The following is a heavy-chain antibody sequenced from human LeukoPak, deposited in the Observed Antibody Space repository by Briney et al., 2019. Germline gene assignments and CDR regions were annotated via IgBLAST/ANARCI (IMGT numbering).Heavy chain of an antibody. Sequence: PGGSLRLSCAASGFTFDDYAMHWVRQAPGKGLEWVSLISGDGGSTYYADSVKGRFAISRDNSKNSLYLQMNSLRTEDTALYYCAKDPHYGSGSYSYYFDYWGQGTLVTVSS. D-gene: IGHD3-10*01. CDR2: ISGDGGST. J-gene: IGHJ4*02. CDR1: GFTFDDYA. CDR3: AKDPHYGSGSYSYYFDY. V-gene: IGHV3-43*02.